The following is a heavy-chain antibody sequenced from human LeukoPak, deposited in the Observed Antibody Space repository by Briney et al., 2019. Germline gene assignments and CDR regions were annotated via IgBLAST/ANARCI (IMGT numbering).Heavy chain of an antibody. V-gene: IGHV5-10-1*01. D-gene: IGHD2-21*02. J-gene: IGHJ3*02. CDR1: EYNFINSW. CDR3: ARRALPPAYCGGDCFDAFDI. Sequence: GESLRISCKGSEYNFINSWINWVRQAPGKGLEWVGRIDPSDSYTSFSPSFQDHVNISVDSFKTTAYLEWSSLKASDTAMYYCARRALPPAYCGGDCFDAFDIWGQGTMVTVSS. CDR2: IDPSDSYT.